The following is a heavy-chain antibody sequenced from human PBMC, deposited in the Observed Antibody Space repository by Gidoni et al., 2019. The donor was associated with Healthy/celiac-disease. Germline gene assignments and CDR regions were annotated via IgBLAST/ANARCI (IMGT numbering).Heavy chain of an antibody. CDR2: IYYSGST. J-gene: IGHJ4*02. CDR3: ARARRSEPLNYFDY. CDR1: GGSISSYY. Sequence: QVQLQESGPGLVKPSETLSLTCTVSGGSISSYYWSWIRQPPGKGLEWIGYIYYSGSTNYNPSLKSRVTISVDTSKNQFSLKLSSVTAADTAVYYCARARRSEPLNYFDYWGQGTLVTVSS. V-gene: IGHV4-59*01.